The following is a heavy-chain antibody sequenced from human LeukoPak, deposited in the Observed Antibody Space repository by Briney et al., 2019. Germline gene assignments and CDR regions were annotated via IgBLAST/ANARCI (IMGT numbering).Heavy chain of an antibody. V-gene: IGHV3-66*01. Sequence: PGGSLRLSCAASGFTVSSNYMSWVRQAPGKGLEWVSVIYSGGSTYYADSVKGRFTISRDNSKNTLYLQMNSLRAEDTAVYYCAKDRITMVRARPVDYWGQGTLVTVSS. CDR2: IYSGGST. CDR3: AKDRITMVRARPVDY. CDR1: GFTVSSNY. J-gene: IGHJ4*02. D-gene: IGHD3-10*01.